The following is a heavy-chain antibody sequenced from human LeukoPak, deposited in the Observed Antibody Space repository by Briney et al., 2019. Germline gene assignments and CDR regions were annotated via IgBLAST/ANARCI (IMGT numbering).Heavy chain of an antibody. Sequence: ASVKVSCKVSGYTLTELSMHWVRQVPGKGLEWMGGFDPEDGETIYAQKFQGRVTMTEDTSTDKAYMELSSLRSEDTAVYFCATSRGSSSVLAYWGQGTLVTVSS. D-gene: IGHD6-13*01. CDR2: FDPEDGET. CDR3: ATSRGSSSVLAY. J-gene: IGHJ4*02. V-gene: IGHV1-24*01. CDR1: GYTLTELS.